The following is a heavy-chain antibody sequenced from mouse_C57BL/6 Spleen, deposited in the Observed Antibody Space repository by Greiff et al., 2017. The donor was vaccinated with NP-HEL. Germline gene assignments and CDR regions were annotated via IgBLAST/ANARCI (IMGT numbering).Heavy chain of an antibody. D-gene: IGHD1-1*01. CDR3: ARIYGSSYPLAY. CDR2: IHPNSGST. Sequence: VQLQQPGAELVKPGASVKLSCKASGYTFTSYWMHWVKQRPGQGLEWIGMIHPNSGSTNYNEKFKSKATLTVDKSSSTAYMQLSSLTSEDSAVYYCARIYGSSYPLAYWGQGTLVTVSA. CDR1: GYTFTSYW. V-gene: IGHV1-64*01. J-gene: IGHJ3*01.